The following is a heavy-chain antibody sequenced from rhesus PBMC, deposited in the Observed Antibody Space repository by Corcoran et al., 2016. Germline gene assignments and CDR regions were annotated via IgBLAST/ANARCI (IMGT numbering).Heavy chain of an antibody. CDR3: ARDYSSSHPDY. J-gene: IGHJ4*01. Sequence: QVQLQESGPGLVKPSETLSLTCAVSGGSISDYYYWNWIRQPPGKGLEWIGNIYGKSTNTYSNPSLKSRVTISKYTSKNQFFLKLSSVTAADPAVYYCARDYSSSHPDYWGQGVLVTVSS. V-gene: IGHV4S9*01. CDR2: IYGKSTNT. D-gene: IGHD6-43*01. CDR1: GGSISDYYY.